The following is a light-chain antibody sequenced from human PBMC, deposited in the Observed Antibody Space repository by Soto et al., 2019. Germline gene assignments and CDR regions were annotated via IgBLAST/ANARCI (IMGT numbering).Light chain of an antibody. CDR2: AAS. CDR3: QQYNRYAVT. J-gene: IGKJ1*01. V-gene: IGKV1-39*01. Sequence: DIQMTQSPSSLSASVGDRVTITCRASQSIVTYLNWYLQKPGKAPKLLIYAASNLQSGVPSRFSASGSGAEFALTISGLQPDDFAVYYCQQYNRYAVTFGQGTKVDIK. CDR1: QSIVTY.